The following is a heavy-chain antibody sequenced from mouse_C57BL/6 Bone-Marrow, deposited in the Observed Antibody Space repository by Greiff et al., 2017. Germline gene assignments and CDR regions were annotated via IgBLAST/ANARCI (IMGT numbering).Heavy chain of an antibody. CDR1: GYTFTSYW. D-gene: IGHD1-1*01. Sequence: QVQLQQPGAELVMPGASVKLSCKASGYTFTSYWMHWVKQRPGQGLEWIGEIDPSDSYTNYNQKFKGKSTLTVDKSSSTAYMQLSSLTSEDSAVYYCARGYYGGSYNYAMDYWGQGTSVTVSS. V-gene: IGHV1-69*01. J-gene: IGHJ4*01. CDR2: IDPSDSYT. CDR3: ARGYYGGSYNYAMDY.